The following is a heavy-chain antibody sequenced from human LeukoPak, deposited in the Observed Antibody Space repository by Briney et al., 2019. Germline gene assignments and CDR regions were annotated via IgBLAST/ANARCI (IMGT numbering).Heavy chain of an antibody. V-gene: IGHV1-18*01. CDR1: GYTFTTYS. J-gene: IGHJ1*01. Sequence: ASVKVSCKASGYTFTTYSLAWVRQAPGQSLEWIGWISVNNGGTNYAQSFQDRFTLTRYTSTNTAYLELRRLRSDDTAIIYCAAATQPRSYFLHWGQGTLVTVSS. CDR2: ISVNNGGT. CDR3: AAATQPRSYFLH. D-gene: IGHD2-2*01.